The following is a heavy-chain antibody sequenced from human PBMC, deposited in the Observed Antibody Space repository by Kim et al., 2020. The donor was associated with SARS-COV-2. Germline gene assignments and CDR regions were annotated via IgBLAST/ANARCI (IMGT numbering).Heavy chain of an antibody. V-gene: IGHV3-7*01. CDR2: IKQDGNEK. CDR1: GFTLSSYS. CDR3: ARGQGMDV. J-gene: IGHJ6*02. Sequence: GGSLRLSCAASGFTLSSYSMSWVRQAPGKGLEWVANIKQDGNEKYYVGSVKGRFTISIDNGKQSQYLQMNSLRLEDTAVYYCARGQGMDVWGQGTTVTVSS.